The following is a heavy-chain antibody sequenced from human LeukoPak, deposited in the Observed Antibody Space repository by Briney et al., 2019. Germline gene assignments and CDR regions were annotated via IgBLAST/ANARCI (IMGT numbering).Heavy chain of an antibody. CDR2: IKSKTDGGTT. J-gene: IGHJ4*02. Sequence: GGSLRLSCAASGFTFSSYAMNWVRQAPGKGLEWVGRIKSKTDGGTTDYAAPVKGRFTISRDDSKNTLYLQMNSLKTEDTAVYYCTTQYSSGWYGDYWGQGTLVTVSS. D-gene: IGHD6-19*01. CDR3: TTQYSSGWYGDY. V-gene: IGHV3-15*07. CDR1: GFTFSSYA.